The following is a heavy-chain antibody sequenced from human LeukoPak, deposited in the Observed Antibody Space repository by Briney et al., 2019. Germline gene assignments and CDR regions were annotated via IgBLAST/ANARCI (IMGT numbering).Heavy chain of an antibody. D-gene: IGHD6-13*01. CDR3: ARTLGLAAAGTHGMDV. CDR2: IYYSGRT. Sequence: SETLSLTCTVSGGSISSYYWSWIRQPPGKGLEWIGYIYYSGRTNYNPSLKSRVTISVDTSKNQFSLKLSSVTAADTAVYYCARTLGLAAAGTHGMDVWGQGTTVTVSS. CDR1: GGSISSYY. V-gene: IGHV4-59*08. J-gene: IGHJ6*02.